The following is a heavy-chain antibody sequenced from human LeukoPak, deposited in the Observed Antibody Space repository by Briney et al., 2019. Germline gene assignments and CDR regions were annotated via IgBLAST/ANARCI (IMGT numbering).Heavy chain of an antibody. D-gene: IGHD2-21*01. J-gene: IGHJ6*03. V-gene: IGHV1-24*01. CDR1: GYTLTELS. CDR2: IDPEDGET. Sequence: GASVKVSCKVSGYTLTELSMHWVRQAPGKGLEWMGGIDPEDGETIYAQKLQGRVTMTTDTSTSTAYMELRSLRSDDTAVYYCARDLPYGQIYYYYMDVWGKGTTVTVSS. CDR3: ARDLPYGQIYYYYMDV.